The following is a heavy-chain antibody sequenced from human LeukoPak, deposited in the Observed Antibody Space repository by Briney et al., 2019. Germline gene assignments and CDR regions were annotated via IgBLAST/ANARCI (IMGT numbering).Heavy chain of an antibody. CDR2: ISGSGGST. J-gene: IGHJ6*03. CDR1: GFTFSSYA. V-gene: IGHV3-23*01. CDR3: ASARGVLRFLEWFSGMDV. Sequence: GRSLRLSCAASGFTFSSYAIHWVRQAPGKGLEWVSAISGSGGSTYYADSVKGRFTISRDNSKNTLYLQMNSLRAEDTAVYYCASARGVLRFLEWFSGMDVWGKGTTVTVSS. D-gene: IGHD3-3*01.